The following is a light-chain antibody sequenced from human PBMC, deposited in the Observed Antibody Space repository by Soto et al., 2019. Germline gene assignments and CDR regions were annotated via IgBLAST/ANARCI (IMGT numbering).Light chain of an antibody. CDR2: GAS. CDR1: QSVNSKY. V-gene: IGKV3-20*01. CDR3: QQYGSSGT. J-gene: IGKJ1*01. Sequence: DIIMTEFPGTVSVSPGEGFTLSCRASQSVNSKYLAWYQQKLGQAPRLLIYGASNRATGIPDRFSGSGSGTDFTLTISRLEPEDFAVYYCQQYGSSGTFGQGTKVDIK.